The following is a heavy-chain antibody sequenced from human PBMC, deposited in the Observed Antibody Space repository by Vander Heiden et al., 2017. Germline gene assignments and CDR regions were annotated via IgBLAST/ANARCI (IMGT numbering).Heavy chain of an antibody. D-gene: IGHD3-10*01. CDR3: GKAGLVRGSNFHSDSFDM. CDR1: GCPFSTYA. J-gene: IGHJ3*02. Sequence: EVRLLESGGGLVKPGGYLRLFCDASGCPFSTYAMGWVRQTPGKGLEWVLTIIGLGSATYYADSGRFTISRDNSENMVFLQMNSLGAEDTAVYYCGKAGLVRGSNFHSDSFDMWGQGTKVTVSS. V-gene: IGHV3-23*01. CDR2: IIGLGSAT.